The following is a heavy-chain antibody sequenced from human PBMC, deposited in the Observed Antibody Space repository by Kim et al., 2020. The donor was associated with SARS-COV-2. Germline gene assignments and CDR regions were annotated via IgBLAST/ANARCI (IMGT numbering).Heavy chain of an antibody. J-gene: IGHJ5*02. CDR1: GGSISSGDYY. CDR3: AREGGSAGTTGEFDP. D-gene: IGHD1-1*01. CDR2: IYYSGST. Sequence: SETLSLTCTVSGGSISSGDYYWSWIRQPPGKGLEWIGYIYYSGSTYYNPSLKSRVTISVDTSKNQFSLKLSSVTAADTAVYYCAREGGSAGTTGEFDPWGQGTLVTVSP. V-gene: IGHV4-30-4*01.